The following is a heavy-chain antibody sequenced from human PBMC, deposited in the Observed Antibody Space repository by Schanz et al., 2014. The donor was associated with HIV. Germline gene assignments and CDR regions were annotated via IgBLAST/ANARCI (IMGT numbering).Heavy chain of an antibody. CDR3: AKMDAAMGINWFDP. CDR1: GGTFMTYA. D-gene: IGHD5-18*01. V-gene: IGHV1-8*02. CDR2: MNPNSGNT. J-gene: IGHJ5*02. Sequence: QVQLVQSGAEVKKPGSSVKVSCKASGGTFMTYAFSWVRQATGQGLEWMGWMNPNSGNTGYAQKFQGRVTMTRNTSITTAYMELSSLRSEDTAVYFCAKMDAAMGINWFDPWGQGTLVTVSS.